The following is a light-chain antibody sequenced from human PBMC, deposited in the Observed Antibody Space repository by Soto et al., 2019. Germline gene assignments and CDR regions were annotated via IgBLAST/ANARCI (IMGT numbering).Light chain of an antibody. CDR1: QRSISSD. Sequence: EIVLKPSPGTMHLSTGERVTISCRASQRSISSDLAWYRQKPGQAPILLIKDASYSATGIPAMFGSSGSGTGATLTSSSQEPKGCADYYCQQRSNWPSFGQLTKVDI. CDR3: QQRSNWPS. J-gene: IGKJ1*01. CDR2: DAS. V-gene: IGKV3-11*01.